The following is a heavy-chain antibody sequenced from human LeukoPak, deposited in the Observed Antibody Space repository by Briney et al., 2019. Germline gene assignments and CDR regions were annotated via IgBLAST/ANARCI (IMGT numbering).Heavy chain of an antibody. D-gene: IGHD2-15*01. J-gene: IGHJ3*02. CDR3: ARDCSGGSCGPYAFDI. V-gene: IGHV3-30*04. CDR2: ISYDGSNE. CDR1: GFTFSSYV. Sequence: GGSLRLSCAASGFTFSSYVMHGVRQAPGKGLEGGAIISYDGSNEYYADSVKGRFTISRDNAKNSLYLQMHSLRAEDTAVYYCARDCSGGSCGPYAFDIWGQGTMVTVSS.